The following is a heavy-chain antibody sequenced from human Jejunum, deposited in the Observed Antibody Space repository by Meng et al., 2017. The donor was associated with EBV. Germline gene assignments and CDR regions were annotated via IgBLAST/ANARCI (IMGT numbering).Heavy chain of an antibody. J-gene: IGHJ4*02. Sequence: QVQRGQSGAGVKKPGASLKASCKASGYPFTSNDINWVRQATGQGLEWIGWMNPSSDDTGFAQKFQGRVTVTRDNSINTAYMELSSLTSDDTAVYYCARAVGAAGSMVNFDYWGQGTLVTVSS. CDR1: GYPFTSND. CDR3: ARAVGAAGSMVNFDY. D-gene: IGHD6-13*01. V-gene: IGHV1-8*01. CDR2: MNPSSDDT.